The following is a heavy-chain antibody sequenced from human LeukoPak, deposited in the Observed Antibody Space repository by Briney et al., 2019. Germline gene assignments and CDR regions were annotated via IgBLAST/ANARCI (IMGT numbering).Heavy chain of an antibody. CDR3: ARHSSSWYFDY. V-gene: IGHV4-59*01. CDR1: GGSISSYY. J-gene: IGHJ4*02. D-gene: IGHD6-13*01. CDR2: IYYSGST. Sequence: PSETLSLTCTVSGGSISSYYWSWIRQPPGKGLEWIGYIYYSGSTNYNPSLKSRVTISVDTSKNQFSLKLSSVTAADTAVYYCARHSSSWYFDYWGQGTLVTVSS.